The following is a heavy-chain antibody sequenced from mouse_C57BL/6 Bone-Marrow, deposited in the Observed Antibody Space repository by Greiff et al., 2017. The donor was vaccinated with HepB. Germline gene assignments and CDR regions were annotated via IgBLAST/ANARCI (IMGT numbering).Heavy chain of an antibody. CDR3: AGSGGVTTVFDY. Sequence: DVMLVESGGGLVKPGGSLKLSCAASGFTFSDYGMHWVRQAPEKGLEWVAYISSGSSTIYYADTVKGRFTISRDNAKNTLFLQMTSLRSEDTAMYYCAGSGGVTTVFDYWGQGTTLTVSS. V-gene: IGHV5-17*01. J-gene: IGHJ2*01. D-gene: IGHD1-1*01. CDR1: GFTFSDYG. CDR2: ISSGSSTI.